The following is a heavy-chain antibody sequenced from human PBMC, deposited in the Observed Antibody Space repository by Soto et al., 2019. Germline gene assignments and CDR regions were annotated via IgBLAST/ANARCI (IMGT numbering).Heavy chain of an antibody. CDR3: ARESEDLTSNFDY. CDR2: INSTTNYI. V-gene: IGHV3-21*01. Sequence: EVQLVESGGGLVKPGGSLRLSCAASGFTFTRYSMNWVRQAPGEGLEWVSSINSTTNYIYYADSMKGRFSVSRDNARNSVYLDMNSLSAEDTAVYYCARESEDLTSNFDYWGQGTLVTVSS. CDR1: GFTFTRYS. J-gene: IGHJ4*02.